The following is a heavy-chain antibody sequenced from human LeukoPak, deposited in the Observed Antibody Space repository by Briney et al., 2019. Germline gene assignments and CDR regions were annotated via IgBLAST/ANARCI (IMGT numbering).Heavy chain of an antibody. D-gene: IGHD3-10*01. V-gene: IGHV4-59*01. J-gene: IGHJ5*02. CDR3: AREESTMVRGVMIPRGEWFDP. CDR2: IYYSGST. CDR1: GGSISSYY. Sequence: SETLSLTCTVSGGSISSYYWSWIRQPPGKGLEWIGYIYYSGSTNYNPSLKSRVTISVDTSKNQFSLKLSSVTAADTAVYYCAREESTMVRGVMIPRGEWFDPWGQGTLVTVSS.